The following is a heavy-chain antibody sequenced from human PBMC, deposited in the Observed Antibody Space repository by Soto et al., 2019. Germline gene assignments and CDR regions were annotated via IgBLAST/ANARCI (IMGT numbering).Heavy chain of an antibody. Sequence: QVQLVQSGAEMKEPGSSVMVSCKFSGGTDGTYSITWLRQAPGQGFEWMGSIIPILSTTNHPQRFPGRLTITADESTGTAYLELSSLKSDDTAVYYCARRPMAVTWFDPWGQGTLVTVSS. J-gene: IGHJ5*02. CDR3: ARRPMAVTWFDP. D-gene: IGHD6-19*01. CDR2: IIPILSTT. V-gene: IGHV1-69*08. CDR1: GGTDGTYS.